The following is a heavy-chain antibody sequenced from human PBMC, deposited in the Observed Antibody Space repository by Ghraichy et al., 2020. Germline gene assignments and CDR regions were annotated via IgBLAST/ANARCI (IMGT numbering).Heavy chain of an antibody. CDR1: GFTFSIYV. D-gene: IGHD2-2*01. CDR2: ISATDDSA. V-gene: IGHV3-23*01. CDR3: AKGGPFRTLVPTATYGFDP. J-gene: IGHJ5*02. Sequence: GGSLRLSCAASGFTFSIYVMTWVRQAPGKGLEWVSSISATDDSAYYADSVKGRFTISRDNSRNTLVLQMNSLRAEDTAVYYCAKGGPFRTLVPTATYGFDPWGQGTLVTVSS.